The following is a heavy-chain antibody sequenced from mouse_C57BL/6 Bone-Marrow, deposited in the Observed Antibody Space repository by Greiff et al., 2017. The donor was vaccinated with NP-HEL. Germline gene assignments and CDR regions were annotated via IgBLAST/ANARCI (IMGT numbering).Heavy chain of an antibody. CDR3: ARSNGSSPHYFDY. CDR1: GYTFTDYN. CDR2: INPNNGGT. Sequence: VQLQQSGPELVKPGASVKIPCKASGYTFTDYNMDWVKQSHGKSLEWIGDINPNNGGTIYNQKFKGKATLTVDKSSSTAYMELRSLTSEDTAVYYCARSNGSSPHYFDYWGQGTTLTVSS. D-gene: IGHD1-1*01. J-gene: IGHJ2*01. V-gene: IGHV1-18*01.